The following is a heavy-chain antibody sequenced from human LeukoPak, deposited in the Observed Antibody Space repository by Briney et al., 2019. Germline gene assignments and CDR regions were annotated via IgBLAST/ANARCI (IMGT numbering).Heavy chain of an antibody. V-gene: IGHV1-2*02. CDR1: GYTFTGYY. Sequence: ASVKVACKASGYTFTGYYMHWVRQAPGQGLEWMGWINPNSGGTNYAQKFQGRVTMTRDTSISTAYMELSRLRPDDTAVYYCARASGYCTSSSCPDMDYWGQGTLVTVSS. D-gene: IGHD2-2*01. CDR3: ARASGYCTSSSCPDMDY. CDR2: INPNSGGT. J-gene: IGHJ4*01.